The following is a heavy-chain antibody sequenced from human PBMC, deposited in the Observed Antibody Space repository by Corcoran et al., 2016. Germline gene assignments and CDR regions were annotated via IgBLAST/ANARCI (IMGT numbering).Heavy chain of an antibody. D-gene: IGHD6-25*01. CDR3: ARDRGVGYYYYGMDV. J-gene: IGHJ6*02. Sequence: QVHLVESGGGVVQPGRSLRLSCAASGFTFSSYGMHWVRQAPGKGLEWVAVIWYDGSKKYYADSVKGRFTISRDNSKNTLYLQMNSLRAEDTAVFYCARDRGVGYYYYGMDVGGQGTTVTVSS. CDR1: GFTFSSYG. CDR2: IWYDGSKK. V-gene: IGHV3-33*01.